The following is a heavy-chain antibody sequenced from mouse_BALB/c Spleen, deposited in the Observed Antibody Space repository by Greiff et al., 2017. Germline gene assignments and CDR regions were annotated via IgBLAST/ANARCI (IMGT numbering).Heavy chain of an antibody. V-gene: IGHV1-7*01. J-gene: IGHJ3*01. CDR2: INPSTGYT. CDR3: ARSGYGLLWFAY. D-gene: IGHD2-10*02. CDR1: GYTFTSYW. Sequence: VQLHQSGAELAKPGASVKMSCKASGYTFTSYWMHWVKQRPGQGLEWIGYINPSTGYTEYNQKFKDKATLSADKSSSTAYMQLSSLTSEDSAVYSCARSGYGLLWFAYWGQGTLVTVSA.